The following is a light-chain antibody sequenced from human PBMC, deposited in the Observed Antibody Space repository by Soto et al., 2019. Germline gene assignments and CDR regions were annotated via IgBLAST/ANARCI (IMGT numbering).Light chain of an antibody. CDR2: DVS. CDR1: QSVGVS. CDR3: QQRSDWPPTWT. Sequence: EIVLAQSPGTLSLSPGDTATLSCRASQSVGVSLAWYQQKPGQPPRLLVYDVSNRATGIPARFSGSGSETDFTLTISTLEPEDFAVYYCQQRSDWPPTWTFGQGTK. J-gene: IGKJ1*01. V-gene: IGKV3-11*01.